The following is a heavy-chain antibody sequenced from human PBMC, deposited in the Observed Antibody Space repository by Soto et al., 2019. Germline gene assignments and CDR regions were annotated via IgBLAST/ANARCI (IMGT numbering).Heavy chain of an antibody. D-gene: IGHD2-21*02. Sequence: GGSRRLSWAASGFTFSCSAMHWVRQASGKGLEWVGRIRSKANSYATAYAASVKGRFTISRDDSKNTAYLQMNSLKTEDTAVYYCTRRGGGDLFDYWGQGTLVTVSS. CDR2: IRSKANSYAT. J-gene: IGHJ4*02. CDR3: TRRGGGDLFDY. CDR1: GFTFSCSA. V-gene: IGHV3-73*01.